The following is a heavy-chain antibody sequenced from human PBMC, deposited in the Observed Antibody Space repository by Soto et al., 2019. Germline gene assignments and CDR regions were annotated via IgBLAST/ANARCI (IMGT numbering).Heavy chain of an antibody. J-gene: IGHJ6*03. CDR3: ARVPNYDFWSGPMSPYYYYYMNV. Sequence: GASVKVSCKASGYTFTSYDINRVRQATGQGLEWMGWMNPNSGNTGYAQKFQGRVTMTRNTSISTAYMELSSLRSEDTAVYYCARVPNYDFWSGPMSPYYYYYMNVWGKGTTVTVSS. V-gene: IGHV1-8*01. D-gene: IGHD3-3*01. CDR2: MNPNSGNT. CDR1: GYTFTSYD.